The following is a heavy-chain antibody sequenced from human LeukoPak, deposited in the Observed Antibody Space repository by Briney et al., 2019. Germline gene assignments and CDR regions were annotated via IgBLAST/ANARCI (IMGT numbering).Heavy chain of an antibody. V-gene: IGHV3-7*01. D-gene: IGHD1-1*01. CDR3: ARDDGGNWNDLYYYYGMDV. CDR2: IKQDGSEK. J-gene: IGHJ6*02. Sequence: GSLRLSCAASGFTFSSYWMSWVRQAPGKGLEWVANIKQDGSEKYYVDSVKGQFTISRDNAKNSLYLQMNSLRAEDTAVYYCARDDGGNWNDLYYYYGMDVWGQGTTVTVSS. CDR1: GFTFSSYW.